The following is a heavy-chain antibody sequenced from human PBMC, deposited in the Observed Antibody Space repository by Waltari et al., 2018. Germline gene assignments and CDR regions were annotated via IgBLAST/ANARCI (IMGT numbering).Heavy chain of an antibody. CDR1: GGSISSATSY. D-gene: IGHD2-21*02. Sequence: QLQMQESGPRLVKPSETLSLTCTVPGGSISSATSYRGYIRQPPWKGLEWIGIINYSGTTYYNPSLKSRVIISADTSKNQVALQLSPVTAADTAVDYCARFSQVTASSLLDFWGQGTLVTVSS. CDR2: INYSGTT. V-gene: IGHV4-39*01. CDR3: ARFSQVTASSLLDF. J-gene: IGHJ4*02.